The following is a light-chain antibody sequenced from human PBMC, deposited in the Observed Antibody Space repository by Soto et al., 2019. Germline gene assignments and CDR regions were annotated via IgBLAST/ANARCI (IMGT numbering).Light chain of an antibody. Sequence: IVLTQSPGTLSLSPGESATLSCRASQSVGRNYLAWFQHKPDQAPRLLIYDASNRATGVPDRFSGSGSGTDFTLSVTRLEHEDFAVYYCHQYAVSPLTFGGGTTVEIK. CDR1: QSVGRNY. V-gene: IGKV3-20*01. J-gene: IGKJ4*01. CDR2: DAS. CDR3: HQYAVSPLT.